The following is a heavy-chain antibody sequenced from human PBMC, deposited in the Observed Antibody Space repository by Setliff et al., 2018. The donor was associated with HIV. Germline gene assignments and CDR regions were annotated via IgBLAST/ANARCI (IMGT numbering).Heavy chain of an antibody. CDR3: ARIQQADSSSWSIDY. V-gene: IGHV2-5*02. D-gene: IGHD6-13*01. Sequence: GSGPTLVNPPQTLTLTCTFSGFSLSTSGVGVGWIRQPPGKALEWLALIFWDDDKRFNRFLKNRLTISKDTSKNQVVLTMTNMDPVDTATYYCARIQQADSSSWSIDYWGQGTLVTVSS. CDR1: GFSLSTSGVG. CDR2: IFWDDDK. J-gene: IGHJ4*02.